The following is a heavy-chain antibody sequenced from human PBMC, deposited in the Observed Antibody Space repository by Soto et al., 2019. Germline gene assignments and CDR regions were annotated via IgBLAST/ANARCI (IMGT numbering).Heavy chain of an antibody. Sequence: GGSLRLSCAASGFSFNTYGIHWVRQPPGKGLEWVAVISFDGTNTFEADSVKGRFSISRDNSKNILYLQMNRLTIEDAAVYYCAKDLALYQIGSHYGMDVWGQGTTVTVSS. CDR2: ISFDGTNT. CDR3: AKDLALYQIGSHYGMDV. V-gene: IGHV3-30*18. D-gene: IGHD2-2*03. J-gene: IGHJ6*02. CDR1: GFSFNTYG.